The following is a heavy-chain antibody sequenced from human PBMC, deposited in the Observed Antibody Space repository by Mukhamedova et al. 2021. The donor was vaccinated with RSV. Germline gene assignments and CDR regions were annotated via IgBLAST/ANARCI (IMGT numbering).Heavy chain of an antibody. Sequence: MHWVRQAPGQGLEWMGVINPFGGKTAFTQKLQGRIAMTVDTSTSTVTMELSSLRLEDTAVYYCARDSQWALQYYYMDVWGKVTT. D-gene: IGHD1-26*01. CDR3: ARDSQWALQYYYMDV. J-gene: IGHJ6*03. V-gene: IGHV1-46*04. CDR2: INPFGGKT.